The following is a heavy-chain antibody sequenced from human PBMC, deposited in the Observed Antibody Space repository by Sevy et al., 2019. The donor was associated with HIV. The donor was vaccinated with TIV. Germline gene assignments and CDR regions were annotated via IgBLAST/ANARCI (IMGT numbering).Heavy chain of an antibody. V-gene: IGHV4-59*01. CDR2: IYYSGST. CDR3: VRYRNWGSSWYFDY. Sequence: SETLSLTCTVSGGSISSYYWSWIRQPPGKGLEWIGYIYYSGSTNYNPSLKSRVTISVDTSKNQFSLKLSSVTAADTAVYYCVRYRNWGSSWYFDYWGQGTLVTVSS. J-gene: IGHJ4*02. CDR1: GGSISSYY. D-gene: IGHD6-13*01.